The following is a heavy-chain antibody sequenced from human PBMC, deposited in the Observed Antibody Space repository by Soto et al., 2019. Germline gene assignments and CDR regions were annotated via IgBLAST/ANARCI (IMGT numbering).Heavy chain of an antibody. J-gene: IGHJ4*02. Sequence: QVQLQESGPGLVKPSGTLSLTCTFSGDSVTSNVWWSWVRQPPGKGLEWIGEAYHNGLTDYNPSLKSRVTMSVDTTKNEFSLKLTSLTAADTAIYYCARDAAVPGESDRFDYWGQGTLVTVSS. CDR1: GDSVTSNVW. CDR3: ARDAAVPGESDRFDY. D-gene: IGHD6-19*01. V-gene: IGHV4-4*02. CDR2: AYHNGLT.